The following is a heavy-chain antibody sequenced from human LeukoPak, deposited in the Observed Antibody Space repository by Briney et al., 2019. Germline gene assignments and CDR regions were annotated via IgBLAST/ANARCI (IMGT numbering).Heavy chain of an antibody. Sequence: GGSLRLSCAVSGFTFSSYWMHWVRQAPGKGLVWVSRINTYGNKTTYADSVKGRFTISRDNAKNSLYLQMNSLRTEDTALYYCAKVVLRYFDWPPGSWGQGTLVTVSS. CDR2: INTYGNKT. J-gene: IGHJ5*02. CDR1: GFTFSSYW. CDR3: AKVVLRYFDWPPGS. D-gene: IGHD3-9*01. V-gene: IGHV3-74*01.